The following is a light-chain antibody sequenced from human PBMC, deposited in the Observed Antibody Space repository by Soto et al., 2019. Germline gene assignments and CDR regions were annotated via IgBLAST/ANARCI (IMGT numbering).Light chain of an antibody. CDR3: QQYGSSPPYT. J-gene: IGKJ2*01. Sequence: EIVLTQSPGTLSLSPGERATLSCRASQSVSSSYLSWYQQKPGQAPSLLIYGASSSATGILDRFSGSGSGTDFTLTISRLEPEDFAVYYCQQYGSSPPYTFGQGTKLEIK. CDR1: QSVSSSY. V-gene: IGKV3-20*01. CDR2: GAS.